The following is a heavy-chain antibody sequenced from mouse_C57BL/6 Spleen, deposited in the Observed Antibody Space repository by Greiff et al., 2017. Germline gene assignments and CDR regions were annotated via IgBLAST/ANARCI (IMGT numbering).Heavy chain of an antibody. J-gene: IGHJ2*01. CDR3: AGITTVVATDY. D-gene: IGHD1-1*01. CDR1: GYTFTSYW. Sequence: VQLQQPGAELVKPGASVKLSCKASGYTFTSYWMHWVKQRPGQGLEWIGMIHPNSGSTNYNEKFKSKATLTVDKSSSTAYMQLCSLTSEDSAVYYCAGITTVVATDYWGQGTTLTVSS. V-gene: IGHV1-64*01. CDR2: IHPNSGST.